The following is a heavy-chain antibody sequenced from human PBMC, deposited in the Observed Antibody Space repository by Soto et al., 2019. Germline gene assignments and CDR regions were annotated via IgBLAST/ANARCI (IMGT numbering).Heavy chain of an antibody. CDR2: ISSSGTTI. CDR1: GFTFSSYE. D-gene: IGHD6-13*01. CDR3: ARAASPFSSSYRFDY. J-gene: IGHJ4*02. V-gene: IGHV3-48*03. Sequence: EVQLVESGGGLTQPGGSLRLSCAASGFTFSSYEMNWVRQAPGKGPEWVSYISSSGTTIYYADSVKGRFTTSRDNAKNLLYLQMNSLRAEDTAVYFCARAASPFSSSYRFDYWGQGTLVTVSS.